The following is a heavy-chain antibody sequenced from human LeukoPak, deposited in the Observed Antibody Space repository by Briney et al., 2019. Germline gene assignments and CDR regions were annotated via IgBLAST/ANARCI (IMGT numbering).Heavy chain of an antibody. Sequence: GASVKVSCKASGYTFTSYGISWVRQAPGQGLEWMGWISAYNGNTNYAQKLQGRVTMTTDTSTSTAYMELRSLRSDDTAVYYCARVLTYYDILTGYYYFDYWGQGTLVTVSS. CDR1: GYTFTSYG. V-gene: IGHV1-18*01. CDR3: ARVLTYYDILTGYYYFDY. D-gene: IGHD3-9*01. J-gene: IGHJ4*02. CDR2: ISAYNGNT.